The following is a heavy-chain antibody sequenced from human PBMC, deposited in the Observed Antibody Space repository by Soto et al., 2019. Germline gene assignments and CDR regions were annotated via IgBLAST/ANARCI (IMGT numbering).Heavy chain of an antibody. CDR1: GFTFSSYG. D-gene: IGHD1-26*01. CDR3: VRGDIGLGIDY. V-gene: IGHV3-30*03. J-gene: IGHJ4*02. Sequence: GGSLRLSCAASGFTFSSYGMHWVRQAPGKGKEWVAVIAYDGSKNYYADSVKGRFTISRDNSKNTLFLQMNSLRPEDTAVYFCVRGDIGLGIDYWGLETLVTVSS. CDR2: IAYDGSKN.